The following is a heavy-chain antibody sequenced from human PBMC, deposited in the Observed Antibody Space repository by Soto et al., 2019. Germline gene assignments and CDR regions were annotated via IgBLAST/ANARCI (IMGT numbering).Heavy chain of an antibody. CDR1: GFIFSSYA. Sequence: QVQLVESGGGVVQPGRSLRLSCAASGFIFSSYAMHWVRQAPGKGLEWVAVISDDGTNKYYADSVKGRFTISRDNSKNTMYLQMNSLRVEETAVYYCERDPYGMDVWGQGTTVTVSS. CDR2: ISDDGTNK. V-gene: IGHV3-30-3*01. J-gene: IGHJ6*02. CDR3: ERDPYGMDV.